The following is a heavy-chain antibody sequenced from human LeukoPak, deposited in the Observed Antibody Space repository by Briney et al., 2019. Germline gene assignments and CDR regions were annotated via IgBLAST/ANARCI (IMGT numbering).Heavy chain of an antibody. CDR3: AKSDDSSGYYYGIVY. V-gene: IGHV3-23*01. CDR2: ISGSGSST. Sequence: PGGSLRLSCAASGFTSSSYAMSWVRQAPGKGLEWVSAISGSGSSTYYSDSVKGRLTISRDNSKNTLYLQMNSLRAEDTAVYYCAKSDDSSGYYYGIVYWGQGTLVTVSS. D-gene: IGHD3-22*01. CDR1: GFTSSSYA. J-gene: IGHJ4*02.